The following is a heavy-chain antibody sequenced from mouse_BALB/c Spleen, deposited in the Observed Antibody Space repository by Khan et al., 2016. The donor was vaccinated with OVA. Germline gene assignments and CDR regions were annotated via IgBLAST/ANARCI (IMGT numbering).Heavy chain of an antibody. CDR2: ISPGSGDT. Sequence: QVRLQQSGAELAGPGASVKLSCTASGYPFPDYYINWVKRRTGQGLEWIGEISPGSGDTYYNERFMGRATLTAAKSSSTAYMQLSRLTSEASAVYFCARRNYFGYTFAYWGQGTLVTVSA. D-gene: IGHD1-2*01. V-gene: IGHV1-77*01. CDR1: GYPFPDYY. CDR3: ARRNYFGYTFAY. J-gene: IGHJ3*01.